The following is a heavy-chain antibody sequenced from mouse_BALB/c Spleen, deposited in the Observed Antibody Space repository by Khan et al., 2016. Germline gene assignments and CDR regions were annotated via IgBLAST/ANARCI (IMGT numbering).Heavy chain of an antibody. CDR3: TREGYYPY. CDR2: IDPANVNT. J-gene: IGHJ2*01. D-gene: IGHD2-3*01. CDR1: GFNIKDTY. V-gene: IGHV14-3*02. Sequence: VQLQQSGAELVKPRASVKLSCTASGFNIKDTYMHWVKQRPEQGLEWIGRIDPANVNTKYDPKFQGKATITADTSSNTAYLQLSSLTSEDTAVYYCTREGYYPYWGQGTTLTVSS.